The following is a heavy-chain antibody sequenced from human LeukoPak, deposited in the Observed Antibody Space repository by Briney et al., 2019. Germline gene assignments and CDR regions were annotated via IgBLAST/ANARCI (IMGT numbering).Heavy chain of an antibody. CDR3: ARGGDSTWSHLDY. CDR1: GGSISSNNW. D-gene: IGHD6-13*01. Sequence: SETLSLTCAVSGGSISSNNWWSWVRQPPGKGLEWIGGIYHSGSTNNNPSLKSRVTISVDKSKNQFSLKLSSVTAADSAVYYCARGGDSTWSHLDYWGQGILVTVSS. CDR2: IYHSGST. J-gene: IGHJ4*02. V-gene: IGHV4-4*02.